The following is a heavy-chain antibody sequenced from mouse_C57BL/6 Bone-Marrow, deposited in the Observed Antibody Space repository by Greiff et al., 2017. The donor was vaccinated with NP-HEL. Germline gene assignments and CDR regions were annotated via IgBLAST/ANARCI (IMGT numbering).Heavy chain of an antibody. D-gene: IGHD3-3*01. J-gene: IGHJ2*01. V-gene: IGHV1-19*01. CDR1: GYTFTDYY. Sequence: EVQLQQSGPVLVKPGASVKMSCKASGYTFTDYYMNWVKQSHGKSLEWIGVINPYNGGTSYNQKFKGKATLTVDKSSSTAYMELNSLTSEDSAVYYWARKDEVFPRDYFDYWGQGTTLTVSS. CDR3: ARKDEVFPRDYFDY. CDR2: INPYNGGT.